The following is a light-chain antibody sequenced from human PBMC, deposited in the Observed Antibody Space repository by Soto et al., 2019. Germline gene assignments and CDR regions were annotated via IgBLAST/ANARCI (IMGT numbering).Light chain of an antibody. CDR3: CSYTGTSIGV. V-gene: IGLV2-8*01. CDR2: EVN. CDR1: SSDVGRYNY. Sequence: QSALTQPPSASGSPGQSVTISCTGTSSDVGRYNYVSWYQQHPGKAPKLMIYEVNKRPSEVPDRFSGSKSGNTASLTVSGLQADDEADYYCCSYTGTSIGVFGGGTKVTVL. J-gene: IGLJ3*02.